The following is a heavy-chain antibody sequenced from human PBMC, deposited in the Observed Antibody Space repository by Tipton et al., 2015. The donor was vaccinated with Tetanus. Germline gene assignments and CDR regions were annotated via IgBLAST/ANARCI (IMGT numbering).Heavy chain of an antibody. D-gene: IGHD6-6*01. CDR2: IYYSGST. CDR1: GDSISRGGYF. V-gene: IGHV4-31*03. Sequence: PGLVKPSQTLSLTCTVSGDSISRGGYFWNWIRQRPGEGPEWIGYIYYSGSTYYNPSLKSRVSMSVDTSQNQFFLNLTSVTAADTAVYYCARDQGGGRVVRLNWLDPWGQGTLVTVSS. J-gene: IGHJ5*02. CDR3: ARDQGGGRVVRLNWLDP.